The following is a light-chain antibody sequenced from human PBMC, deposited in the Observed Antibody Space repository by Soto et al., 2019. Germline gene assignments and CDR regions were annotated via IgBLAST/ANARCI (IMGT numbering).Light chain of an antibody. J-gene: IGLJ2*01. V-gene: IGLV2-11*01. CDR3: SSFAGSSTLV. CDR1: SSDVGAYNY. CDR2: DVS. Sequence: QSVLTQPRSVSGSPGQSVTISCTGTSSDVGAYNYVSWYQQHPGKAPKVIIYDVSKRPSGVPDRFSGSKSGNTASLTISGLQAEDESDYYCSSFAGSSTLVFGGGTKLTVL.